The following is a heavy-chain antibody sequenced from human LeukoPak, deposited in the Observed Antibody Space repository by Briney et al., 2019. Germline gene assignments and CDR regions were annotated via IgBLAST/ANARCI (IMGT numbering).Heavy chain of an antibody. J-gene: IGHJ4*02. D-gene: IGHD2-2*02. CDR3: AKLGCSGTSCYKGGFDS. CDR1: GFTFGNYA. V-gene: IGHV3-23*01. CDR2: ISASGGGT. Sequence: QPGGSLRLSCEASGFTFGNYAMSWVRQAPGEGLECVSPISASGGGTHYAVSVRGRFIISRDNSKNTLFLQMNSLRAEDTAIYYCAKLGCSGTSCYKGGFDSWGQGILVTVS.